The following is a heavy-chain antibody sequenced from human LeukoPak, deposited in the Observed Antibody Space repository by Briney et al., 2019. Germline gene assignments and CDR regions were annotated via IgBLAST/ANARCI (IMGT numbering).Heavy chain of an antibody. CDR1: GFTFSSYA. V-gene: IGHV3-11*04. CDR3: ARVGITMIVVSDY. CDR2: ISSSGSTI. D-gene: IGHD3-22*01. Sequence: GGSLRLSCAASGFTFSSYAMSWIRQAPGKGLEWVSYISSSGSTIYYADSVKGRFTISRDNAKNSLYLQMNSLRAEDTAVYYCARVGITMIVVSDYWGQGTLVTVSS. J-gene: IGHJ4*02.